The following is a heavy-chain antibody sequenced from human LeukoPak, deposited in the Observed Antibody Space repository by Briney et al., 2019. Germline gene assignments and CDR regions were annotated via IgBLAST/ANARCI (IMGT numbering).Heavy chain of an antibody. CDR3: ARFELRYYYDSSGYRGFDY. J-gene: IGHJ4*02. CDR1: GGSISSGDYY. CDR2: IYYSGST. V-gene: IGHV4-30-4*01. D-gene: IGHD3-22*01. Sequence: SETLSLTCTVSGGSISSGDYYWSWIRQPPGKGLGWIGYIYYSGSTYYNPSLKSRVTISVDTSKNQFSLKLSSVTAADTAVYYCARFELRYYYDSSGYRGFDYWGQGTLVTVSS.